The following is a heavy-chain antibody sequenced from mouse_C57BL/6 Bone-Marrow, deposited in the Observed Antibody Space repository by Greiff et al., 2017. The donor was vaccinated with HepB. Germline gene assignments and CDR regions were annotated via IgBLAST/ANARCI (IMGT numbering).Heavy chain of an antibody. D-gene: IGHD1-1*01. CDR1: GYTFTSYW. CDR3: ERSNLLLRPSGFDY. CDR2: IYPGSGST. J-gene: IGHJ2*01. V-gene: IGHV1-55*01. Sequence: QVQLQQPGAELVKPGASVKMSCKASGYTFTSYWITWVKQRPGQGLEWIGDIYPGSGSTNYNEKFKSKATLTVDTSSSTAYMQLSSLTSEDSAVYYCERSNLLLRPSGFDYWGQGTTLTVSS.